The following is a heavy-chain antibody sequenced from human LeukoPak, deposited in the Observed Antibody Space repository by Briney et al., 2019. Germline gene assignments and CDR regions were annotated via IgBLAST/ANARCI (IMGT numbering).Heavy chain of an antibody. CDR2: ISSSSSYT. D-gene: IGHD3-10*01. J-gene: IGHJ4*02. Sequence: GGSVRLSCAASGFTFSSYSMNWVRQAPGKGLEWVSSISSSSSYTYYADSVKGRFTISRDNAKNSLYLQMNSLRGEDTAVYYCARGRSSSGSMNEYWGQGPLVPVSS. V-gene: IGHV3-21*01. CDR3: ARGRSSSGSMNEY. CDR1: GFTFSSYS.